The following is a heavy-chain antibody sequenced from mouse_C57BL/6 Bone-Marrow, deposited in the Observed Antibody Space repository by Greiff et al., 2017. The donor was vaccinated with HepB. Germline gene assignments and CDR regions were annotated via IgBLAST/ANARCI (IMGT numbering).Heavy chain of an antibody. J-gene: IGHJ3*01. V-gene: IGHV1-82*01. Sequence: VQLQQSGPELVKPGASVKISCKASGYAFSSSWMNWVKQRPGKGLEWIGRIYPGDGDTNYNGKFKGKATLTADKSSSTAYMQLSSLTSEDSAVYFCARSGAIDSSGYGFAYWGQGTLVTVSA. CDR1: GYAFSSSW. D-gene: IGHD3-2*02. CDR3: ARSGAIDSSGYGFAY. CDR2: IYPGDGDT.